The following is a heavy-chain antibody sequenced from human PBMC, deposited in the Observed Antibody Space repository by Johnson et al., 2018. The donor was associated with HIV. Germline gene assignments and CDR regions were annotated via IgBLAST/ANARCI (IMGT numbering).Heavy chain of an antibody. Sequence: VQLVESGGGLVKPGGSLRLSCAALGFTFSDYYMSWIRQAPGKGLEWVSYISSSGSTIYYADSVKGRFTISRDNAKNSLYLQMNSLRAEDTAVYYCARDTYYYDSSGYLDAFDIWGQGTMVTVSS. V-gene: IGHV3-11*04. CDR1: GFTFSDYY. CDR2: ISSSGSTI. J-gene: IGHJ3*02. CDR3: ARDTYYYDSSGYLDAFDI. D-gene: IGHD3-22*01.